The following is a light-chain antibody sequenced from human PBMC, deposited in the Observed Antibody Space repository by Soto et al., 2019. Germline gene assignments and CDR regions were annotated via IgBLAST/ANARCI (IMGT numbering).Light chain of an antibody. J-gene: IGKJ1*01. CDR1: QSVSSY. V-gene: IGKV3-11*01. Sequence: DIVLTQSPDTLSVSPGERATLSCTASQSVSSYLAWYQKKPGQATRLIIYDASNRATGIPDRVSGIGSGTDFTLTISSLETEEVAVDDGQQRSNWPPTFGQGTKVDIK. CDR3: QQRSNWPPT. CDR2: DAS.